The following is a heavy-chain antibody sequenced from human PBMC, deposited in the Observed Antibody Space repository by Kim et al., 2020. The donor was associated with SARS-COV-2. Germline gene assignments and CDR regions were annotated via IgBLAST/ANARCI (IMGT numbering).Heavy chain of an antibody. CDR2: IIPILGIA. V-gene: IGHV1-69*02. Sequence: SVKVSCKASGGTFSSYTISWVRQAPGQGLEWMGRIIPILGIANYAQKLQGRVTITADKSTSTAYMELSSRRSEDTAVYYCASADYYGSGSQREFDYGGQGALVTVSS. CDR3: ASADYYGSGSQREFDY. J-gene: IGHJ4*02. CDR1: GGTFSSYT. D-gene: IGHD3-10*01.